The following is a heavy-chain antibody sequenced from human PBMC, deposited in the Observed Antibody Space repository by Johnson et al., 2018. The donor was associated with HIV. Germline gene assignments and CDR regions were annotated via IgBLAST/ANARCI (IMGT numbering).Heavy chain of an antibody. CDR2: ISSSGSII. V-gene: IGHV3-11*04. J-gene: IGHJ3*02. CDR1: GFTFSDYY. D-gene: IGHD6-19*01. CDR3: AKVTGYSSGWFLDAFDI. Sequence: QVKLVESGGGLVKPGGSLRLSCAASGFTFSDYYMSWIRQAPGKGLEWVSYISSSGSIIYSADSVKGRFTISRDNSKNTLYLQMNSLRAEDTAVYYCAKVTGYSSGWFLDAFDIWGQGTMVTVSS.